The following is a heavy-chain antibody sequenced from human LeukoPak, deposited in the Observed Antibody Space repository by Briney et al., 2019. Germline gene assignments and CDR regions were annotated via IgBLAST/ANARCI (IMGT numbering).Heavy chain of an antibody. CDR3: VKEVTANRHYYYYYGLDV. J-gene: IGHJ6*02. CDR1: GFTFSSYA. CDR2: ISGSGGST. Sequence: QTGGSLRLSCAASGFTFSSYAMSWVRQAPGKGLEWVSAISGSGGSTYYADSVKGRFTISRDNSKSTLYLQMNSLRAEDTAIYYCVKEVTANRHYYYYYGLDVWGQGTTVTVSS. V-gene: IGHV3-23*01. D-gene: IGHD2-21*02.